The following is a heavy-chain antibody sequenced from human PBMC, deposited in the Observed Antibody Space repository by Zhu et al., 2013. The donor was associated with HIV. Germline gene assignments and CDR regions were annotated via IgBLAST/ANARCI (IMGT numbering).Heavy chain of an antibody. J-gene: IGHJ3*02. CDR1: GGTFSSYA. Sequence: QVQLVQSGAEVKKPGSSVKVSCKASGGTFSSYAISWVRQAPGQGLEWMGGIIPIFGTANYAQKFQGRVTITADKSTSTAYMELSSLRSEDTAVYYCAREWEPRGHRRESKAFDIVGPRDNGHRLF. D-gene: IGHD1-26*01. V-gene: IGHV1-69*06. CDR2: IIPIFGTA. CDR3: AREWEPRGHRRESKAFDI.